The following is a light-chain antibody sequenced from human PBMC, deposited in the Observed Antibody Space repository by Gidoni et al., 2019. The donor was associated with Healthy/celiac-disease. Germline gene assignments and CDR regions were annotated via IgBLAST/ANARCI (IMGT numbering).Light chain of an antibody. CDR2: DAS. V-gene: IGKV3-11*01. CDR3: QQRSNWYT. CDR1: QSLSSY. Sequence: EIVLTQSPATLSLSPGERATLSCRASQSLSSYLAWYQQKPGQAPRLLIYDASNRATGIPAWFSGGASGTDSPITISRLAAEDVAVYYCQQRSNWYTFGQGTKLEIK. J-gene: IGKJ2*01.